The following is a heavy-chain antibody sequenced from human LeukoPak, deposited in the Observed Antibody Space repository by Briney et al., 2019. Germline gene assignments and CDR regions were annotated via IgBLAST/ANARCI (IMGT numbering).Heavy chain of an antibody. J-gene: IGHJ1*01. Sequence: GASMKVSCKASGYTFTGYYMHWVRQAPGQGLEWMGWINPNSGGTNYAQKFQGRVTMTRGTSISTAYMELSRLRSDDTAVYYCARDLLYGDYVYFQHWGQGTLVTVSS. CDR2: INPNSGGT. V-gene: IGHV1-2*02. D-gene: IGHD4-17*01. CDR3: ARDLLYGDYVYFQH. CDR1: GYTFTGYY.